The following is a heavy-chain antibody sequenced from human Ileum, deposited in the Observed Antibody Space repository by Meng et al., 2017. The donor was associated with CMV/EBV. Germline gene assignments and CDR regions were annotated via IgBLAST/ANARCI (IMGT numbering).Heavy chain of an antibody. V-gene: IGHV4-34*01. CDR3: ATRRTPYGDYEYFQH. Sequence: QGPLQQLGAGLLKPSETLSLNCAVYGGSFSGYYWNWIRQPPGRGLEWIGEINHSGSTNYNPSLKSRVTISVDTSKNQFSLKLSSVTAADTAVYYCATRRTPYGDYEYFQHWGQGTLVTVSS. CDR2: INHSGST. J-gene: IGHJ1*01. CDR1: GGSFSGYY. D-gene: IGHD4-17*01.